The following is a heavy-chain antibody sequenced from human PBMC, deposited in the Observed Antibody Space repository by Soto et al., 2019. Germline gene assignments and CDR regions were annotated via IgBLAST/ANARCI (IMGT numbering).Heavy chain of an antibody. CDR3: ARVLAHDYGDCVMGWYFDL. V-gene: IGHV1-18*01. J-gene: IGHJ2*01. CDR1: GYTFTSYG. D-gene: IGHD4-17*01. CDR2: ISAYNGNT. Sequence: QVQLVQSGAEVKKPGASVKVSCKASGYTFTSYGISWVRQAPGQGLAWMGWISAYNGNTNYAQKLQGRVTMTTDTSTSTAYMELRRLRSDDTAVYYCARVLAHDYGDCVMGWYFDLWGRGTLVTVSS.